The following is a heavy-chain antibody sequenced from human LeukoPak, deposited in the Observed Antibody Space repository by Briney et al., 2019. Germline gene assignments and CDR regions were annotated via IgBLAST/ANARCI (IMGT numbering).Heavy chain of an antibody. V-gene: IGHV3-49*04. J-gene: IGHJ4*02. CDR3: TREVTRGYFDY. D-gene: IGHD3-10*01. Sequence: GGSLRLSCTASGFTFGDYAMSWVRQAPGKGLEWVGFIRSKAYGGTTEYAASVKGRFTISRDDSKSIAYLQMNSLKTEDTAVYYCTREVTRGYFDYWGQGTLVAVSS. CDR1: GFTFGDYA. CDR2: IRSKAYGGTT.